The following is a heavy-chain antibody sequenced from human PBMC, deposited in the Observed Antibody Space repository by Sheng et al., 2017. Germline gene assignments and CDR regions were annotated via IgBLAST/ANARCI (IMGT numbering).Heavy chain of an antibody. J-gene: IGHJ5*02. Sequence: QLQLQESGPGLVKPSETLSLTCTVSGDSISSYNSYWGWIRQPPGKGLEWIGTVYYSGDTYYNPSLKGRVTISLDTSENLFSLKLSSLTAADTAVYYCAKDNFWIRGDYKFDPWGQGTLVTVSS. CDR3: AKDNFWIRGDYKFDP. V-gene: IGHV4-39*07. D-gene: IGHD4-17*01. CDR1: GDSISSYNSY. CDR2: VYYSGDT.